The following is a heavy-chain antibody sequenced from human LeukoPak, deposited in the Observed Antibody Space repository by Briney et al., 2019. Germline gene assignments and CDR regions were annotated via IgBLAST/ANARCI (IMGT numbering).Heavy chain of an antibody. CDR3: ARSGYSYGHFDY. CDR2: IYYSGST. Sequence: PSETLSLTCTVSGGFISSSSYYWGWIRQPPGKGLEWIGSIYYSGSTYYNPSLKSRVTISVDTSKNQFSLKLISVTAADTAVYYCARSGYSYGHFDYWGQGTLVTVSS. J-gene: IGHJ4*02. D-gene: IGHD5-18*01. CDR1: GGFISSSSYY. V-gene: IGHV4-39*01.